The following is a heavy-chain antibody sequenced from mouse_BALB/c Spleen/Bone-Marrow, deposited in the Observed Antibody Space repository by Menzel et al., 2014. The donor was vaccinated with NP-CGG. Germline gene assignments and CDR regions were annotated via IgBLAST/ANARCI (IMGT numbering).Heavy chain of an antibody. Sequence: QVQLQQPGAEVMRPGSSVNISCKASGYAFSNYGMNWVKQRPGQGLEWIGQIYPGDGDTNYNGKFKGRVTLTADKSSSTAYMQLRSLTSEDSAVYFCASVYDYGRGYAMDYWGQGTSVTVSS. D-gene: IGHD2-4*01. V-gene: IGHV1-80*01. CDR1: GYAFSNYG. CDR3: ASVYDYGRGYAMDY. CDR2: IYPGDGDT. J-gene: IGHJ4*01.